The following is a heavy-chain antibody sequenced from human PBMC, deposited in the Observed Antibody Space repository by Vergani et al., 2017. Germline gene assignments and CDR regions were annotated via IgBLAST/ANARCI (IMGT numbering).Heavy chain of an antibody. CDR2: ISSSSSYI. V-gene: IGHV3-21*01. CDR1: GFTFSSYS. CDR3: ARDRYYLGSGSYPYFYYDGLDV. Sequence: EQLVESGGGVVQPGRSLRLSCAAYGFTFSSYSMNWVRQAPGTGVEGVSSISSSSSYIHYSDSLKGRFTISRDNANSSLYLQMNSLRAEDTCVYYCARDRYYLGSGSYPYFYYDGLDVWGQGTAVTVSS. J-gene: IGHJ6*02. D-gene: IGHD3-10*01.